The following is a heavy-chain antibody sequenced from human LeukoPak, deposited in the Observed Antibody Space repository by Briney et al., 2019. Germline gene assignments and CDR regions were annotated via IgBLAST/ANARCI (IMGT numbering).Heavy chain of an antibody. D-gene: IGHD5-12*01. CDR1: GYSINNCGYS. Sequence: SETLSLTCSVSGYSINNCGYSWIWIRQPPGKGLEWIGYMYHSGSTYYNTSLKSRVTISLDRSKKQFSLNLSSVTAADTAVYYCARGGRSYFDYWGEGTLVTVSS. V-gene: IGHV4-30-2*01. J-gene: IGHJ4*02. CDR2: MYHSGST. CDR3: ARGGRSYFDY.